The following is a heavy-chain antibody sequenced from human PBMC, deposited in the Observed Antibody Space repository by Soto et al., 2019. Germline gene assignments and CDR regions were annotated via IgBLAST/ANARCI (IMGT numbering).Heavy chain of an antibody. CDR2: IRSSSSTI. D-gene: IGHD3-10*01. CDR3: ARMSPFFGVWLFDY. J-gene: IGHJ4*02. V-gene: IGHV3-48*01. Sequence: EVQLVESGGDLVQPGGSLRLSCAASGFTFSSFGMNWVRQAPGKGLEWISYIRSSSSTIYYADFVKGRFTISRDDGKNSLYLQMNSLRAEDTAVYYCARMSPFFGVWLFDYWGQGILVTVSS. CDR1: GFTFSSFG.